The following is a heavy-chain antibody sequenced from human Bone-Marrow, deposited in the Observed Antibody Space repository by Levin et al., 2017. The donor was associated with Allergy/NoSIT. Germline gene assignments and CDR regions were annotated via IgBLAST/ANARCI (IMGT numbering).Heavy chain of an antibody. CDR3: ARDLGKQTVEMAAYDY. D-gene: IGHD5-24*01. J-gene: IGHJ4*02. V-gene: IGHV3-7*01. Sequence: GGSLRLSCAASGFTFSSYWMSWVRQAPGKGLEWVANIKQDGSEKYYVDSVKGRFTISRDNAKNSLYLQMNSLRAEDTAVYYCARDLGKQTVEMAAYDYWGQGTLVTVSS. CDR1: GFTFSSYW. CDR2: IKQDGSEK.